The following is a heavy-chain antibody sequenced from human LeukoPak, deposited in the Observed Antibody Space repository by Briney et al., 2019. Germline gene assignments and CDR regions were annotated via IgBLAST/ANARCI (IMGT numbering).Heavy chain of an antibody. CDR1: GYTFTAYY. CDR2: INPNSGGT. J-gene: IGHJ5*02. Sequence: ASVNVSCKASGYTFTAYYMHWVRQAPGQGLEWMGWINPNSGGTSYAQKFQGRVSMTRDTSISTAYMELSRLRSDDTAVYYCAREGEDSEDTNWFDPWGQGTLVTVSS. D-gene: IGHD2-15*01. V-gene: IGHV1-2*02. CDR3: AREGEDSEDTNWFDP.